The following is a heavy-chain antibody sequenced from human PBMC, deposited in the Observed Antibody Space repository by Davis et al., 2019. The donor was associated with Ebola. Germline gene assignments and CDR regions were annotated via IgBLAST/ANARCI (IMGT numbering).Heavy chain of an antibody. CDR2: IWYDESNS. D-gene: IGHD4-17*01. J-gene: IGHJ6*02. CDR3: ARDSDYGYYHGMDV. Sequence: GGSLRLSCVASGFTFTTSTMHWVRQAPGKGLEWVATIWYDESNSYYADSVKGRFTISRDDSKNTLYLRMNSLRAEDTAVYYCARDSDYGYYHGMDVWGQGTTVTVSS. V-gene: IGHV3-33*08. CDR1: GFTFTTST.